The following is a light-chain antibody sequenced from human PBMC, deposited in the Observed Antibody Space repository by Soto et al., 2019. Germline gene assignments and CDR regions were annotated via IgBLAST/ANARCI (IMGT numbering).Light chain of an antibody. CDR2: KVS. CDR1: QSITSC. Sequence: DIQMTQSPATLSASVGDRVTITCRASQSITSCLAWYQQKPGKAPKLLIYKVSTLGSGVPSRFSGSGSGTEFTLTISSLQPGDFATYYCQQCHSFPYIFGQGTKLEIK. J-gene: IGKJ2*01. V-gene: IGKV1-5*03. CDR3: QQCHSFPYI.